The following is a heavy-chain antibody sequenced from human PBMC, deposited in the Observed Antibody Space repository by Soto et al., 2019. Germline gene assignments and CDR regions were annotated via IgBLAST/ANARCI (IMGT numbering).Heavy chain of an antibody. J-gene: IGHJ4*02. CDR1: GGSISSYY. CDR2: IYYSGST. V-gene: IGHV4-59*08. CDR3: ARLGITGTTPDY. D-gene: IGHD1-7*01. Sequence: SETLSLTCTVSGGSISSYYWSWIRQPPGKGLEWIGYIYYSGSTNYNPSLKSRVTISVDTSKNQFSLKLSSVTAADTAVYYCARLGITGTTPDYWGQGTLVTVSS.